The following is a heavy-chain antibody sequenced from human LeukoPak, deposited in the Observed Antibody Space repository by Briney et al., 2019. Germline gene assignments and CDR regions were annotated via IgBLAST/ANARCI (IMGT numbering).Heavy chain of an antibody. CDR3: ARALHWGYSSTWSNWFDP. V-gene: IGHV1-8*02. Sequence: ASVKVSCKTSGYTFTDYYMHWVRQAPGQGLEWMGWMNPNSGNTGYAQKFQGRVTMTRNTSISTAYMGLSSLRSEDTAVYYCARALHWGYSSTWSNWFDPWGQGTLVTVSS. CDR1: GYTFTDYY. D-gene: IGHD6-13*01. CDR2: MNPNSGNT. J-gene: IGHJ5*02.